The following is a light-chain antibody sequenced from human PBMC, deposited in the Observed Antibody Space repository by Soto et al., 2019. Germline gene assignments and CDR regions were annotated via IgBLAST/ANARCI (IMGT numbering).Light chain of an antibody. CDR3: QQRSNWPPFFT. CDR1: QSVSSY. V-gene: IGKV3-11*01. J-gene: IGKJ3*01. CDR2: DAS. Sequence: EIVLTQSPATLSLSPGERATLSCRASQSVSSYLAWYHQKPGQAPRLLIYDASNRATGIPARFSGSGSGTDFTLTISSLEPEDFAVYYCQQRSNWPPFFTFGPGTKVDIK.